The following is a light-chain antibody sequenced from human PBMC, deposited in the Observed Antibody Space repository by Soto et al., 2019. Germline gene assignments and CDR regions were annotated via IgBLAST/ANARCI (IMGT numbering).Light chain of an antibody. Sequence: EIVMTQTPLSLPVTPGEPASISCRSSQSLLDSDDGNTYLDWYLQRPGQSPQLLIYTLSNRASGVPDRFSGSGSGTDFTLKISKVEAEDVGVYYCMQRIEFEYTFGQGTKLEIK. J-gene: IGKJ2*01. V-gene: IGKV2-40*01. CDR1: QSLLDSDDGNTY. CDR2: TLS. CDR3: MQRIEFEYT.